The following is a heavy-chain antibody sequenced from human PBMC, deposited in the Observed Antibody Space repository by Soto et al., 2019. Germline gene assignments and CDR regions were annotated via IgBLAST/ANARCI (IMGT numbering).Heavy chain of an antibody. CDR3: ARGGAYYDGSGSYSGDY. CDR2: ISSSSSTI. CDR1: GFTFGSYS. Sequence: PGGSLRLSCAASGFTFGSYSMNWVRQGPGKGLEWVSYISSSSSTIYYADSVKGRFTISRDNAKNSLYLQMNSLRAEDTAVYYCARGGAYYDGSGSYSGDYWGQGTLVTVSS. V-gene: IGHV3-48*01. D-gene: IGHD3-10*01. J-gene: IGHJ4*02.